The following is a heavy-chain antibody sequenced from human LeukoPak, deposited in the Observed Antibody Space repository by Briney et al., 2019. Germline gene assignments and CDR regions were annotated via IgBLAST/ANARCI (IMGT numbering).Heavy chain of an antibody. CDR1: GFTFSSYE. CDR2: ISSSGSTI. Sequence: GGSLRLSCAASGFTFSSYEMNWVRQAPGKGLEWVSYISSSGSTIYYADSVKGRFTISRDNAKNSLYLQMNSLRAEDTAVYYCARYSSSLPGGLYFYYGMEVWGQGTTVNVSS. D-gene: IGHD6-6*01. J-gene: IGHJ6*02. CDR3: ARYSSSLPGGLYFYYGMEV. V-gene: IGHV3-48*03.